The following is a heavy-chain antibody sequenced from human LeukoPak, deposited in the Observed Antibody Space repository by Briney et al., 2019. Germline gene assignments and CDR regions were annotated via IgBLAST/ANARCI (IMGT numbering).Heavy chain of an antibody. CDR3: VRVARDGDIQFLQFDP. CDR1: GYTFTNYG. CDR2: ISTYNGNT. D-gene: IGHD5-24*01. J-gene: IGHJ5*02. Sequence: ASVKVSCKTSGYTFTNYGISWVRQAPGQGLEWMGWISTYNGNTNYAQKLQGRGSMTTDTSTSTSYMELRSLRSDDTAVYYCVRVARDGDIQFLQFDPWGQGTLVTVSS. V-gene: IGHV1-18*01.